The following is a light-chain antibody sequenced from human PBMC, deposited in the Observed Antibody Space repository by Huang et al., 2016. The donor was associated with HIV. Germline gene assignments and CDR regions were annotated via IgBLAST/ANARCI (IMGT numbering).Light chain of an antibody. CDR3: QESYSTPFT. CDR2: AAS. CDR1: QTINSY. V-gene: IGKV1-39*01. J-gene: IGKJ3*01. Sequence: DIQMTQSPSSLSASVGDRVTVTCRASQTINSYLNWYQQKPGKAPKLLIYAASTLEGGVPSRCSGSGSGTEFTLTISSLQPEDFATYYCQESYSTPFTFGPGTKVEIK.